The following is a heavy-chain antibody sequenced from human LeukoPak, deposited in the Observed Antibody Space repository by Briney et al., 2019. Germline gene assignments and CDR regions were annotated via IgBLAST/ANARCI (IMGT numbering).Heavy chain of an antibody. CDR1: GFTFSSYS. Sequence: GGSLRLSCAASGFTFSSYSMNWVRQAPGKGLEWISYISSSRGSMFYADSVKGRFTISRDNAKNSLYLQMNSLRVEDTAVYYCARAVDGSTWFDPWGQGTLVTVSS. CDR2: ISSSRGSM. J-gene: IGHJ5*02. D-gene: IGHD5-24*01. V-gene: IGHV3-48*01. CDR3: ARAVDGSTWFDP.